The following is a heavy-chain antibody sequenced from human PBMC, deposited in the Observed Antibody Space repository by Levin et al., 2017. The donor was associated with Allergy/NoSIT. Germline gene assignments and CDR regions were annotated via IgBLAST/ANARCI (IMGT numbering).Heavy chain of an antibody. Sequence: GESLKISCATSGFTFSNYAMSWVRQAPGRGWEWVAAIVGSGDTTYYADSVKGRFTISRDNSKDTLFLQMNSLRAEDTAVYFCAKPLFAMVRKTFYVEHWGQGSLVTVSS. V-gene: IGHV3-23*01. D-gene: IGHD3-10*01. CDR1: GFTFSNYA. CDR2: IVGSGDTT. J-gene: IGHJ4*02. CDR3: AKPLFAMVRKTFYVEH.